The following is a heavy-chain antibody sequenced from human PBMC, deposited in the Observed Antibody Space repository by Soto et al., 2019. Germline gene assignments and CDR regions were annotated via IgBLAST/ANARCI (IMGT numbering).Heavy chain of an antibody. D-gene: IGHD2-21*02. CDR1: GFTFSSYG. J-gene: IGHJ4*02. CDR3: AREGVVVVTATGFDY. V-gene: IGHV3-33*01. CDR2: IWYDGSNK. Sequence: GGSLRLSCAASGFTFSSYGMHWVRQAPGKGLEWVAVIWYDGSNKYYADSVKGRFTISRDNSKNTLYLQMNSLRAEDTAVYYCAREGVVVVTATGFDYWGQGTLVTVSS.